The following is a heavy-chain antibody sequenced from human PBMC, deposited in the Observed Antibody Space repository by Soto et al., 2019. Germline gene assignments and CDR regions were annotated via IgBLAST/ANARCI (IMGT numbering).Heavy chain of an antibody. D-gene: IGHD1-1*01. CDR3: ARVRGMSLEPPYYFDY. J-gene: IGHJ4*02. V-gene: IGHV3-33*01. Sequence: GGSLRLSCAASGFTFSSYGMHWVRQAPGKGLEWVAVIWYDGSNKYYADSVKGRFTISRDNSKNTLYLQMNSLRAEDTAVYYCARVRGMSLEPPYYFDYWGQGTLVTVSS. CDR2: IWYDGSNK. CDR1: GFTFSSYG.